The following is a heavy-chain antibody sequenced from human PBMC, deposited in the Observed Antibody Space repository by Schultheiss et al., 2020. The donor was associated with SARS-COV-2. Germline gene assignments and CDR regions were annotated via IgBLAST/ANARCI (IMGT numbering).Heavy chain of an antibody. D-gene: IGHD2-2*01. CDR3: THLGYCSSVNCFGVGYYYYYGLDV. Sequence: GESLKISCATSGFIFSKAWMNWVRQAPGKGLEWVGRSKTKIDGGTTDYAAPVKGRFTISRDDSKSILSLQMDSLKTEDTGVYYCTHLGYCSSVNCFGVGYYYYYGLDVWGQGTTVTVSS. CDR1: GFIFSKAW. J-gene: IGHJ6*02. CDR2: SKTKIDGGTT. V-gene: IGHV3-15*07.